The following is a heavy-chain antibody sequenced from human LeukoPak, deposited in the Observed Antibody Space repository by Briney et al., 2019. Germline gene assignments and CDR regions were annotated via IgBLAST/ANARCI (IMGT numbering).Heavy chain of an antibody. CDR2: ISGSGGST. CDR1: GFTFSSYA. D-gene: IGHD4-17*01. V-gene: IGHV3-23*01. J-gene: IGHJ4*02. Sequence: PGGSLRLSCAASGFTFSSYAMSWVRQAPGKGLEWVSAISGSGGSTYYADSVKGRFTISRDNSKNTLYLQMNSLRAEDTAVYYCAGKSRGYGDYANWGQGTLVTVSS. CDR3: AGKSRGYGDYAN.